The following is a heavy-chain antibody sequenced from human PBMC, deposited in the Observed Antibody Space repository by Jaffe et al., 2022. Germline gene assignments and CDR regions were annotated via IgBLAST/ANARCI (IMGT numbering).Heavy chain of an antibody. CDR3: ARETYYYGSGSYLYYMDV. D-gene: IGHD3-10*01. V-gene: IGHV3-21*01. CDR1: GFTFSSYS. J-gene: IGHJ6*03. CDR2: ISSSSSYI. Sequence: EVQLVESGGGLVKPGGSLRLSCAASGFTFSSYSMNWVRQAPGKGLEWVSSISSSSSYIYYADSVKGRFTISRDNAKNSLYLQMNSLRAEDTAVYYCARETYYYGSGSYLYYMDVWGKGTTVTVSS.